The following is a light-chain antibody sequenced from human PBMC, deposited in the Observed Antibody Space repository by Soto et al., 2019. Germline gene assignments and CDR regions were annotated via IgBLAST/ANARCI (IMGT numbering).Light chain of an antibody. CDR3: SSFTSDSTVL. CDR1: SSDVGGYNY. J-gene: IGLJ2*01. V-gene: IGLV2-14*03. CDR2: DVN. Sequence: QSALTQPASVSGSPGQSITISCTGTSSDVGGYNYVSWYQQHPGKAPKVMVYDVNNRPSGVSNRFSGSKSGNTASLTISGLQAEDEADYYCSSFTSDSTVLFGGGTKLTVL.